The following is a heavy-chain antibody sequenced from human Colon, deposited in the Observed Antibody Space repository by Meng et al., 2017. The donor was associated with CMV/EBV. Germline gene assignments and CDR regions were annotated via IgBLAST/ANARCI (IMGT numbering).Heavy chain of an antibody. Sequence: GGSLRLSCISSQFTISHLWMNWVRQAPGMGLEWVSYIGSDGTTIYYADSVRGRFTISRDNAKKSLYLLMNSLRAEDTAVYYCARAPIAARQGYFDFWGQGALVTVSS. CDR1: QFTISHLW. D-gene: IGHD6-6*01. V-gene: IGHV3-48*03. CDR3: ARAPIAARQGYFDF. CDR2: IGSDGTTI. J-gene: IGHJ4*02.